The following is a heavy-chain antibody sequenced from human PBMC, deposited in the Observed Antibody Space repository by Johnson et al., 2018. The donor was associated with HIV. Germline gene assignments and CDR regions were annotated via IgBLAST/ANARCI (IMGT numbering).Heavy chain of an antibody. CDR3: ASSAPGLLPNDAFDI. CDR2: IRYDGSNK. CDR1: GFTFSSYG. V-gene: IGHV3-30*02. Sequence: QEQLVESGGGVVQPGGSLRLSCAASGFTFSSYGMHWVRQAPGKGLEWVAFIRYDGSNKYYADSVKGRFTISRDNSQNTLYLQMNSLRAEDTAVYYCASSAPGLLPNDAFDIWGQGTMVTVSS. J-gene: IGHJ3*02. D-gene: IGHD2-15*01.